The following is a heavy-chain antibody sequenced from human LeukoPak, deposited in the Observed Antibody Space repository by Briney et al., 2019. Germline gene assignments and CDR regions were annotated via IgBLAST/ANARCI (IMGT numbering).Heavy chain of an antibody. Sequence: PSETLSLTCTVSGGSISSYYWSWIRQPPGKGLEWIGYIYYSGSTNYNPSLKSRVTISVDTSKNQFSLKLSSVTAADTAVYYCARGSGGYDILTGYWNPYYFDYWGQGTLVTVSS. D-gene: IGHD3-9*01. CDR1: GGSISSYY. CDR3: ARGSGGYDILTGYWNPYYFDY. J-gene: IGHJ4*02. V-gene: IGHV4-59*01. CDR2: IYYSGST.